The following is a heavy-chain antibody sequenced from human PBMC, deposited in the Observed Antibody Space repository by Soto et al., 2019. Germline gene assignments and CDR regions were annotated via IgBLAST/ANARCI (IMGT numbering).Heavy chain of an antibody. D-gene: IGHD7-27*01. CDR1: GFTFSSYS. CDR2: INSRSSSV. CDR3: AKDLLGPGRAYGMDV. J-gene: IGHJ6*02. V-gene: IGHV3-21*01. Sequence: GGSLRLSCAASGFTFSSYSLNWVRQAPGKGLEWVSSINSRSSSVFYADSVKGRFTISRDNAENSLYLQMTSLRAEDTALYYCAKDLLGPGRAYGMDVWGQGTTVTVSS.